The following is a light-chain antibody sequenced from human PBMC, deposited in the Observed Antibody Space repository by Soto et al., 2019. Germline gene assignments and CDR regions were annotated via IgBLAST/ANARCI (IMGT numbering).Light chain of an antibody. J-gene: IGLJ1*01. CDR3: NWRTTSNPYV. V-gene: IGLV2-14*01. CDR2: EGS. Sequence: QSALTQPASVSGSPGQSITISCTGTSSDIGAYNSVSWYQQHPGKAPKLMIYEGSNRPSGVSNRFSASKSGTTASLTISGLQADDEADYYYNWRTTSNPYVFGTGTKVTVL. CDR1: SSDIGAYNS.